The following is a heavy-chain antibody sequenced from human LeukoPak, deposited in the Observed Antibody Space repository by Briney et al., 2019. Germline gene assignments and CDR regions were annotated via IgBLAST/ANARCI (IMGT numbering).Heavy chain of an antibody. V-gene: IGHV3-23*01. D-gene: IGHD3-22*01. CDR1: GFTLTSYA. CDR2: ISGSGGGT. CDR3: VRDTSGYAEFDY. Sequence: GSLRLSCAASGFTLTSYAMNWVRQAPGKGLEWVSAISGSGGGTYYADSVKGRFTISRDNSKNTLSLVMNSLRGDDTAVYYCVRDTSGYAEFDYWGQGTLVTVSS. J-gene: IGHJ4*02.